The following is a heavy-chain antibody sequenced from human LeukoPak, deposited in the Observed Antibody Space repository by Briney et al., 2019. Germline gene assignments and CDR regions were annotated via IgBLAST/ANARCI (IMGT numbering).Heavy chain of an antibody. V-gene: IGHV4-59*01. J-gene: IGHJ4*02. CDR1: GGSISSYY. D-gene: IGHD6-13*01. Sequence: PSETLSLTCTVSGGSISSYYWSWIRQPPGKGLEWIGHIYYSGSTNYNPSLKSRVTISVDTSKNQFSLKLSSVTAADTAVYYCARLSSSSWYYFDYWGQGTLVTVSS. CDR2: IYYSGST. CDR3: ARLSSSSWYYFDY.